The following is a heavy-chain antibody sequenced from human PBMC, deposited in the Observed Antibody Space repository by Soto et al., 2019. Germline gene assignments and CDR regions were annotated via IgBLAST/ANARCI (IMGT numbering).Heavy chain of an antibody. V-gene: IGHV1-69*02. D-gene: IGHD4-4*01. Sequence: GASVKVSCKASGGTFSSYTISWVRQAPGQGLEWMGRIIPILGIANYAQKFQGRVTITADKSTSTAYMELSSLRSEDTAVYYCARGDYSNYVSFDYWGQGTLVTVSS. J-gene: IGHJ4*02. CDR3: ARGDYSNYVSFDY. CDR2: IIPILGIA. CDR1: GGTFSSYT.